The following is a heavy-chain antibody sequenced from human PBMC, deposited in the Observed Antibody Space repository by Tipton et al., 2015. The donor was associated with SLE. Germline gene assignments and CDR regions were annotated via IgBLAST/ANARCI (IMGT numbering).Heavy chain of an antibody. CDR2: IYPGDSDT. J-gene: IGHJ3*02. V-gene: IGHV5-51*03. CDR1: GYSFTSYW. CDR3: ARGHYYGSGSYYNRAFDI. Sequence: QLVQSGPEVKKPGESLKISCKGSGYSFTSYWIGWVRQMPGKGLEWMGIIYPGDSDTRYSPSFQGQVTISADKSISPAYLQWSSLKAADTAMYYCARGHYYGSGSYYNRAFDIWGQGTMVTVSS. D-gene: IGHD3-10*01.